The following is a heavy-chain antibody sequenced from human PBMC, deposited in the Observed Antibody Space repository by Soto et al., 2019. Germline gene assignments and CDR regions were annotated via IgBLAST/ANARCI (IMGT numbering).Heavy chain of an antibody. V-gene: IGHV1-18*01. CDR3: AREDDYIWGSYRYTCFDY. D-gene: IGHD3-16*02. J-gene: IGHJ4*02. CDR2: ISAYNGNT. Sequence: ASVKVSCKASGYTFTSYGISWVRQAPGQGLEWMGWISAYNGNTNYAQKLQGRVTMTTDTSTSTAYMELRSLRSDDTAVYYCAREDDYIWGSYRYTCFDYWGQGTLVTVS. CDR1: GYTFTSYG.